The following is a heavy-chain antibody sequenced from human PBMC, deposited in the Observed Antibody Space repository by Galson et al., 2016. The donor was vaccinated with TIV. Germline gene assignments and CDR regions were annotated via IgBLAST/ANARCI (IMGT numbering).Heavy chain of an antibody. CDR2: ISDGGKT. J-gene: IGHJ6*02. CDR1: GLSVSINY. Sequence: SLRLSCAASGLSVSINYMTWVRQAPGKRLEWVSLISDGGKTYYPDSVKDRFTISRDNSKNTLYLQMNSLRVEDTGVYYCARDRVVDATYYYYYYGMDVWGQGTAVTVSS. V-gene: IGHV3-66*02. CDR3: ARDRVVDATYYYYYYGMDV. D-gene: IGHD2-15*01.